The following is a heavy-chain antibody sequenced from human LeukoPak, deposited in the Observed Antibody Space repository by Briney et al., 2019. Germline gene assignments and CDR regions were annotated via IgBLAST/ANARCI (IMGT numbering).Heavy chain of an antibody. CDR1: GFTFSSYW. Sequence: GGSLRLSCAASGFTFSSYWMNWARQAPGKGLEWVASINHNGDVNYYVDSVKGRFTISRDNAKNSLYLQMSNLRAEDTAVYFCARGGGLDVWGQGATVTVSS. CDR2: INHNGDVN. J-gene: IGHJ6*02. V-gene: IGHV3-7*03. D-gene: IGHD3-16*01. CDR3: ARGGGLDV.